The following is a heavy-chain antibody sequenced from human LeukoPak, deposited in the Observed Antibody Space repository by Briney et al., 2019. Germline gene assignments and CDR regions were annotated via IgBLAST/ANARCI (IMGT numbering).Heavy chain of an antibody. V-gene: IGHV3-7*01. CDR3: ARPRGCGSSRCNNFDY. J-gene: IGHJ4*02. Sequence: GGSLRLSCAVSGFTFSGFSMSWVRQAPGKGLEWVAKMNEYGSEIFYVDSVKGRFTISRDNAKNSLYLQMNRLGAEDTAVYYCARPRGCGSSRCNNFDYWGQGTLVTVSS. CDR1: GFTFSGFS. D-gene: IGHD2-2*01. CDR2: MNEYGSEI.